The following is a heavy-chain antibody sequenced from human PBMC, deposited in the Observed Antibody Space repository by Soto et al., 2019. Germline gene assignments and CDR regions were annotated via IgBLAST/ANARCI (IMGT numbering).Heavy chain of an antibody. J-gene: IGHJ4*02. Sequence: DVQLVESGGGLVQPGGSLRLSCAASGFTFSTYSMHWVRQAPGKGLEWISYITSRSSTIFYADSVKGRFTISRDNAKSSLYLQMNSLRDEDTAVYYCVRDNGGNDFWSGYYSGFDYWGQGTLATVSS. V-gene: IGHV3-48*02. CDR1: GFTFSTYS. CDR2: ITSRSSTI. D-gene: IGHD3-3*01. CDR3: VRDNGGNDFWSGYYSGFDY.